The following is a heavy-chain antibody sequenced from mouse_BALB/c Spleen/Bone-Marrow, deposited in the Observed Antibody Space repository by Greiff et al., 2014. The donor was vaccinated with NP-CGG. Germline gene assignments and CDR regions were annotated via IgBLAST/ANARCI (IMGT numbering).Heavy chain of an antibody. D-gene: IGHD2-1*01. Sequence: VQLKESGGGLVQPGGSRKLSCAASGFFFSSFGMHWVRQAPEKGLEWVAYISSGSSNTYYADTVKGRYTISRDNPKNTLFLKMTSIRSEDTAMYYCARSRGNYLYYAMDYWGQGTSVTVSA. J-gene: IGHJ4*01. V-gene: IGHV5-17*02. CDR1: GFFFSSFG. CDR3: ARSRGNYLYYAMDY. CDR2: ISSGSSNT.